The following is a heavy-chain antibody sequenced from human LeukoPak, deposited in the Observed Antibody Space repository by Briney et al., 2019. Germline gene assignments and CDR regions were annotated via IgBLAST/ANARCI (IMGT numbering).Heavy chain of an antibody. CDR2: INPNSGGT. Sequence: ASVKLSCKASGYTFTDYYMHWVRQAPGQGLECMGWINPNSGGTNFAQKFQGRVTMTRDTSISTVYMELSRVRSDDTAMYYCARSEFSFGGPFDYWGQGTLVTESS. CDR3: ARSEFSFGGPFDY. D-gene: IGHD5-18*01. CDR1: GYTFTDYY. J-gene: IGHJ4*02. V-gene: IGHV1-2*02.